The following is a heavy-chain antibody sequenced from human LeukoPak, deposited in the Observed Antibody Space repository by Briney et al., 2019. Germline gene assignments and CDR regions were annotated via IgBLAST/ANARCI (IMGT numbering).Heavy chain of an antibody. Sequence: SETLSLTCAVYGGPFSGYYWSWIRQPPGKGLEWIGEINHSGSTNYNPSLKSRVTISVDTSKNQFSLKLSSVTAADTAVYYCARGRIPKDIVVVVASPSGMDVWGQGTTVTVSS. J-gene: IGHJ6*02. CDR2: INHSGST. CDR1: GGPFSGYY. CDR3: ARGRIPKDIVVVVASPSGMDV. V-gene: IGHV4-34*01. D-gene: IGHD2-15*01.